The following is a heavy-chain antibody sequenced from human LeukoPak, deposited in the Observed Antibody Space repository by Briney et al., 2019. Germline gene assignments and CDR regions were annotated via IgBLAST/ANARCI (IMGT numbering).Heavy chain of an antibody. CDR2: ISSSSSYI. D-gene: IGHD1-26*01. Sequence: GGSLRLSCAASGFTLSSYSMNWVRQAPGKGLEWVSSISSSSSYIYYADSVKGRFTISRDNAKNSLSLQMNSLRAEDTAVYYCASIYSGSYPFVDYWGPGTLVTVSS. CDR1: GFTLSSYS. CDR3: ASIYSGSYPFVDY. J-gene: IGHJ4*02. V-gene: IGHV3-21*01.